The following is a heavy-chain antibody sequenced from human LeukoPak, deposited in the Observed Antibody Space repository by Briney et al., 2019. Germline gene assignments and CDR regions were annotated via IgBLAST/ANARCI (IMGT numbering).Heavy chain of an antibody. J-gene: IGHJ4*02. CDR3: ARDSLSVITMVQGVIGGLDY. CDR2: IWYDGSNK. V-gene: IGHV3-33*01. CDR1: GFTFSSYG. D-gene: IGHD3-10*01. Sequence: QPGGSLRLSCAASGFTFSSYGMHWVRQAPGKGLEWVAVIWYDGSNKYYADSVKGRFTISRDNSKNTLYLQMNSLRAEDTAVYYCARDSLSVITMVQGVIGGLDYWGQGTLVTVSS.